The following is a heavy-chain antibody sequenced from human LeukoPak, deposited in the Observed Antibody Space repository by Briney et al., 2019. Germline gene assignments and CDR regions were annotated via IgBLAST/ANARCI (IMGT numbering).Heavy chain of an antibody. J-gene: IGHJ4*02. CDR1: GYTFTSYG. CDR3: ARDNGDILTGYYSNFDY. V-gene: IGHV1-18*01. D-gene: IGHD3-9*01. Sequence: ASVKVSCKASGYTFTSYGISWVRQAPGQGLEWMGWISAYNGNTNYAQKLQGRVTMTTDTSTSTAYMELRSPRSDDTAVYYCARDNGDILTGYYSNFDYWGQGTLVTVSS. CDR2: ISAYNGNT.